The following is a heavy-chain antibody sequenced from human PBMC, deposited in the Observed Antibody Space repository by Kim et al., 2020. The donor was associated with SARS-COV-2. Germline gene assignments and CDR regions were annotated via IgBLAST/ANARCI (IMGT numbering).Heavy chain of an antibody. CDR2: ISHDGSQE. Sequence: GGSLRLSCAASGFTFGNYGGHWVRQAPGKGLEWVAFISHDGSQEYYRDSVKGRFMISRDNLKNTMFLEMNSLGAEDTGVYYCTKRGATTGTMYYYGLDV. CDR3: TKRGATTGTMYYYGLDV. J-gene: IGHJ6*01. CDR1: GFTFGNYG. D-gene: IGHD6-13*01. V-gene: IGHV3-30*02.